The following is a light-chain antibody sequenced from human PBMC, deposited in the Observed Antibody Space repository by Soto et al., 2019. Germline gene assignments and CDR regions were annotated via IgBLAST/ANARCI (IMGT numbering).Light chain of an antibody. V-gene: IGKV3-15*01. J-gene: IGKJ1*01. Sequence: EIVMTQSPATLSVSPGARVTLSCRASQSINNNLAWFQQKPGLAPRLLLYGASTRASGVPVRFSGSGSGTEFTLTISSLQSEDFGVFFCQQYNKWPTWTFGQGTKVEVK. CDR2: GAS. CDR1: QSINNN. CDR3: QQYNKWPTWT.